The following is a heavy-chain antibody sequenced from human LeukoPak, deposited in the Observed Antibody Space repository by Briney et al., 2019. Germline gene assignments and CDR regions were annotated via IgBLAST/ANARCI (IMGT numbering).Heavy chain of an antibody. J-gene: IGHJ4*02. V-gene: IGHV3-48*01. CDR2: ISSSSDSI. Sequence: GGSLRLSCAASGFTFSNYNMNWVRQAPGKGLEWISCISSSSDSIYYADSVKGRFTISRDNAKNSLYLQMNSLRAEDTAVYYCATDPYSLEKDYWGQGTLVTVSS. CDR3: ATDPYSLEKDY. CDR1: GFTFSNYN. D-gene: IGHD2-15*01.